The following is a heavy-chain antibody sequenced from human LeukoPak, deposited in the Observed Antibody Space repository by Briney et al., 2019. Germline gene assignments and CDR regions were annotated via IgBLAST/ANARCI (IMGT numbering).Heavy chain of an antibody. CDR2: ISAYNGNT. V-gene: IGHV1-18*01. D-gene: IGHD4-11*01. Sequence: GASVKVSCKASGYTFTSYGISWVRQAPGQGLEWMGWISAYNGNTNYAQKLQGRVTMTTDTSTSTAYMELRSLRSDDTAVYYCARDIGDYSNYADDAFDIWGQGTMVTVSS. J-gene: IGHJ3*02. CDR1: GYTFTSYG. CDR3: ARDIGDYSNYADDAFDI.